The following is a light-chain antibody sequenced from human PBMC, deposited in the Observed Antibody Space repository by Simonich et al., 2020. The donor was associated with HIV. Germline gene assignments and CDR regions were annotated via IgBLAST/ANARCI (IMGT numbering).Light chain of an antibody. J-gene: IGKJ2*01. CDR3: QQYNSYSRGYT. V-gene: IGKV3-15*01. CDR2: GAS. CDR1: QSISSN. Sequence: EIVMTQSPATLSVSPGERATLSCRASQSISSNLAWYEQRPGQAPRLLIYGASTRATGIPARFSGSGSGTDFTLTIRSLQSEDFATYYCQQYNSYSRGYTFGQGTKLEIK.